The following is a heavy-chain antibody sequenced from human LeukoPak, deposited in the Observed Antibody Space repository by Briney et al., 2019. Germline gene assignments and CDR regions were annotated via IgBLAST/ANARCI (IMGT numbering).Heavy chain of an antibody. D-gene: IGHD1-1*01. V-gene: IGHV3-74*01. CDR3: ARGGPGTGMDY. CDR1: GFTFSSLW. J-gene: IGHJ4*02. Sequence: GGSLRLSCVASGFTFSSLWMHWVRQAPGKGLVWVSRINNDEITTIYADSVKGRFTISRDNAKNTLYLQMNSLRAEDTAIYYCARGGPGTGMDYWGQGALVTVSS. CDR2: INNDEITT.